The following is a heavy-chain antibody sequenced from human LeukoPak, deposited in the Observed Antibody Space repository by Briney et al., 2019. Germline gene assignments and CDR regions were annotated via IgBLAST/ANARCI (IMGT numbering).Heavy chain of an antibody. Sequence: GGSLRLSCAASGFTFSSYGMHWVRQAPGKGLEWVAVIWYDGSNKYYADSVKGRFTISRDNSKNTLYLQMNSLRAEDTAVYYCARRYGAGRDGMDVWGQGTTVTVSS. CDR2: IWYDGSNK. CDR1: GFTFSSYG. V-gene: IGHV3-33*01. D-gene: IGHD3-10*01. CDR3: ARRYGAGRDGMDV. J-gene: IGHJ6*02.